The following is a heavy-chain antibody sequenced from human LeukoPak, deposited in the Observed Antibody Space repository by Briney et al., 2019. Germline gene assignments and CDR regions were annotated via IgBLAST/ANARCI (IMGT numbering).Heavy chain of an antibody. V-gene: IGHV3-11*04. CDR3: ARECGYSHSYKWDY. CDR1: GFTFSDYY. J-gene: IGHJ4*02. CDR2: ISSSSSSI. Sequence: PGGSLRLSCAASGFTFSDYYMSWIRQAPGKGLEGVSYISSSSSSISYADSVRGRFTISRDNAENSLYLQMNSLRDEDTAVYYCARECGYSHSYKWDYWGQGTLVTVSS. D-gene: IGHD5-18*01.